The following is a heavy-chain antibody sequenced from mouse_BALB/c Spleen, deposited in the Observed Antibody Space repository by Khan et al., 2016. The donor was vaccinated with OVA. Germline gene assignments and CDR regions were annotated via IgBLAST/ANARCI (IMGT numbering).Heavy chain of an antibody. V-gene: IGHV1-87*01. J-gene: IGHJ2*01. CDR1: GYTFTTYW. Sequence: VQLQESGAELARPGASVKLSCKASGYTFTTYWMQWVKQRPGQGLEWIGTIYPGDGDTRYAQKFKGKATLTADKSSSTAYMQLSSLTSEDSAVYYCASYRYDFFDYWGQGTTLTVS. CDR3: ASYRYDFFDY. CDR2: IYPGDGDT. D-gene: IGHD2-14*01.